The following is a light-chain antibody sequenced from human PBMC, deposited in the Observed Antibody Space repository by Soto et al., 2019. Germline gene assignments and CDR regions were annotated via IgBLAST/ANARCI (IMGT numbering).Light chain of an antibody. CDR3: CSYAGRYSYV. CDR2: DVS. V-gene: IGLV2-11*01. J-gene: IGLJ1*01. CDR1: SSDVGDYKY. Sequence: QSALTQPRSVSGSPGQSVTISCTGTSSDVGDYKYVSWYRQHPGKAPKLIIYDVSERPSGVPDRFSGSKSGNTASLTISGLQAEDEADYYCCSYAGRYSYVFGTGTKLTVL.